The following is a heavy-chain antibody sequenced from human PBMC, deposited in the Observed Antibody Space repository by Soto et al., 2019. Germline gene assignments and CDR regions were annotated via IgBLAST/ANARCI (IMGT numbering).Heavy chain of an antibody. CDR3: ARHSALILDSGYDYNWFYP. CDR1: GGSISSSSYY. Sequence: QLQLQESGPGLVKPSETLSLTCTVSGGSISSSSYYWGWIRQPPGKGLEWIGSIYYSGSTYYNPSLKSRVTISVDTSKNQFSLKLSSVTAADTAVYYCARHSALILDSGYDYNWFYPWGQGTLVTVSS. J-gene: IGHJ5*02. CDR2: IYYSGST. V-gene: IGHV4-39*01. D-gene: IGHD5-12*01.